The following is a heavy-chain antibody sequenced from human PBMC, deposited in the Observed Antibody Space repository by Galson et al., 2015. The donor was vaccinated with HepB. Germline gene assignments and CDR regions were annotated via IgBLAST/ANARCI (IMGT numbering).Heavy chain of an antibody. V-gene: IGHV1-8*01. CDR3: TRGTTQTLLWFGELFVC. CDR1: GYIFTSYN. Sequence: SVKVSCKASGYIFTSYNINWVRQATGQGLEWMGWLNPKSGTTGYAEKFQGRVTMTRDTSISIAYMELSSLRSEDTAVYYCTRGTTQTLLWFGELFVCWGQGVLVTVSS. J-gene: IGHJ4*02. D-gene: IGHD3-10*01. CDR2: LNPKSGTT.